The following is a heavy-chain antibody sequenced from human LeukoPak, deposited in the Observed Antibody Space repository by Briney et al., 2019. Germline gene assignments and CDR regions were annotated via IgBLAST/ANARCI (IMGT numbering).Heavy chain of an antibody. Sequence: GGSLRLSCAASGFTFSSYWMSWVRQAPGEGLEWVAKINQDGTEKAYVDSVRGRFTISRDNAKNSLFLQMNSLRAEDTAVYYCARGPLIAAAGTWWGQGPLVTVSS. D-gene: IGHD6-13*01. CDR1: GFTFSSYW. J-gene: IGHJ4*02. CDR3: ARGPLIAAAGTW. CDR2: INQDGTEK. V-gene: IGHV3-7*03.